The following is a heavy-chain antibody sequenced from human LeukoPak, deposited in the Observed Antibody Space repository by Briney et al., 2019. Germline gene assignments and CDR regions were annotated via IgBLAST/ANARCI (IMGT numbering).Heavy chain of an antibody. CDR1: GYTFTGYY. Sequence: ASVKVSCKASGYTFTGYYMHWVRQAPGQGRECMGWINPNSGGTNYAQKFQGRVTMTRDTSISTAYMELSRLRSDDTAVYYCAREGYCSGGSCYNFDYWGQGTLVTVSS. D-gene: IGHD2-15*01. J-gene: IGHJ4*02. V-gene: IGHV1-2*02. CDR3: AREGYCSGGSCYNFDY. CDR2: INPNSGGT.